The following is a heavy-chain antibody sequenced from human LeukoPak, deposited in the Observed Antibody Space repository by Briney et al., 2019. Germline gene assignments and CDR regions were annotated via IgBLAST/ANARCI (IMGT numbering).Heavy chain of an antibody. V-gene: IGHV1-69*13. CDR2: IIRIFGTA. Sequence: SVRVSCKASGGTFSSYTISWVRQAPGQGLEWMGGIIRIFGTANYAQKFQGRVTITADESTSTAYMELRSLRSEDTAMYYCARGPSPYYDFWSGYYNYWGQGTLVTVSS. CDR1: GGTFSSYT. J-gene: IGHJ4*02. D-gene: IGHD3-3*01. CDR3: ARGPSPYYDFWSGYYNY.